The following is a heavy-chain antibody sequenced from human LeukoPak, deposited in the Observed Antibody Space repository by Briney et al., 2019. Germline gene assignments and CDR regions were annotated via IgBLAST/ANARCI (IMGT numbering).Heavy chain of an antibody. D-gene: IGHD3-10*02. J-gene: IGHJ6*04. CDR2: ISSSGSTI. CDR1: GFTFSNYA. Sequence: GRSLRLSCAASGFTFSNYAMHWVRQAPGKGLEWVSYISSSGSTIYYADSVKGRFTISRDNAKNSLYLQMNSLRAEDTAVYYCAELGITMIGGVWGKGTTVTISS. CDR3: AELGITMIGGV. V-gene: IGHV3-48*03.